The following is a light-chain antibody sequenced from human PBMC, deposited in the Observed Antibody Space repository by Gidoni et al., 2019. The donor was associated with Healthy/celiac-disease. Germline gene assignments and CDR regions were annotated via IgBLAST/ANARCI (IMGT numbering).Light chain of an antibody. J-gene: IGLJ1*01. Sequence: SSVLPQPPSVSVAPGQTARITWGGTNIGSKSVNWDQQKPGQAPVLVVYDDSDRPSGIPERFSGSNSGNTATLTISRVEAGDEADYYCQVWDSSSDHYVFGTGTKVTVL. CDR2: DDS. V-gene: IGLV3-21*02. CDR3: QVWDSSSDHYV. CDR1: NIGSKS.